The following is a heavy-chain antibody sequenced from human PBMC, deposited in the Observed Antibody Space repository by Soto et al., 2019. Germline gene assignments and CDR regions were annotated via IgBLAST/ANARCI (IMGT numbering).Heavy chain of an antibody. V-gene: IGHV4-31*03. Sequence: SETLSLTCSVSGASIRSRGYYWSWLRQSPGKGLELIGHIYYTGSTFYSPSLKSRLTISLDTSKNQFFLELRSLTAADTAMYYCARIEMASIKWGRGTLVTVSS. CDR1: GASIRSRGYY. J-gene: IGHJ4*02. CDR2: IYYTGST. CDR3: ARIEMASIK.